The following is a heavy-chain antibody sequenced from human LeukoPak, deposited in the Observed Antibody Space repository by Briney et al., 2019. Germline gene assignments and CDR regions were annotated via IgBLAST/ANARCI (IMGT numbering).Heavy chain of an antibody. Sequence: GGSLRLSCAASEFTFSSYAMSWVRQAPGKGLEWVSTITGSGATTYYADSVKGRFTISSDISKNTLYLYLQMNSLRAEDTAVYYCARGNGDYRLGSVSADYWGQGTLVTVSS. D-gene: IGHD4-17*01. CDR1: EFTFSSYA. J-gene: IGHJ4*02. CDR2: ITGSGATT. V-gene: IGHV3-23*01. CDR3: ARGNGDYRLGSVSADY.